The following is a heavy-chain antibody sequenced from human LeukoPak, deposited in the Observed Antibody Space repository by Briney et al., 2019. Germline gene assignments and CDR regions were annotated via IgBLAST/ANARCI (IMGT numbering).Heavy chain of an antibody. Sequence: PGGSLRLSCAASGFTFSSYAMSWVPQAPGKGLEWVSAISGSGGSTYYADSVKGRFTISRDNSKNTLYLQMNSLRAEDTAVYYCAKDSGYYDILTGYPGGDWFDPWGQGTLVTVSS. J-gene: IGHJ5*02. CDR2: ISGSGGST. CDR1: GFTFSSYA. CDR3: AKDSGYYDILTGYPGGDWFDP. V-gene: IGHV3-23*01. D-gene: IGHD3-9*01.